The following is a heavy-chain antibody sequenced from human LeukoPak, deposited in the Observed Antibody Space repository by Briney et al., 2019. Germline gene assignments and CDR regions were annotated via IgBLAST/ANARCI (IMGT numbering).Heavy chain of an antibody. V-gene: IGHV3-21*01. D-gene: IGHD3-10*01. J-gene: IGHJ6*02. Sequence: PGGSLRLSCAISGFTFSSYSINWVRQAPGKGLEWVSSISSSSSYIYYADSVKGRFTISRDNAKSSLYLQMNSLRAEDTAVYHCVRGWFLSVWSYHWDVWGQGTTVTVSS. CDR2: ISSSSSYI. CDR1: GFTFSSYS. CDR3: VRGWFLSVWSYHWDV.